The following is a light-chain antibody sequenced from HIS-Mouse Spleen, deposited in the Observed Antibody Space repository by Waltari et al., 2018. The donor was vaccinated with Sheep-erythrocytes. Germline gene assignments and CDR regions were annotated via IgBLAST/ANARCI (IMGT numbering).Light chain of an antibody. CDR3: QQYGSSPWT. J-gene: IGKJ1*01. CDR1: QSVSSSY. CDR2: GAS. Sequence: EIVLTQSPGTLSLSPGERATLSCRASQSVSSSYLAWYQQKPGQAPSRLIYGASSRATGIPDRFSGSGSGTDFTLTISRLEPEDFAVYYCQQYGSSPWTFGQGTKVEIK. V-gene: IGKV3-20*01.